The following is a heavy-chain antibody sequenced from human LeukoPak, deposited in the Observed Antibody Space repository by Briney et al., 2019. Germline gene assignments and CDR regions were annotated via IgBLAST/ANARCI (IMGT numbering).Heavy chain of an antibody. V-gene: IGHV3-49*04. CDR2: ISSKAYGGTT. CDR1: GFTFGDYA. CDR3: TRLSAVGANDY. D-gene: IGHD1-26*01. J-gene: IGHJ4*02. Sequence: PGGSLRLSCTASGFTFGDYAMSWVRQAPGKGLEWVGFISSKAYGGTTEYAASVKGRFTISRDDSKSIAYLQMNSLKTEDTAVYYCTRLSAVGANDYWGQGTLVTVSS.